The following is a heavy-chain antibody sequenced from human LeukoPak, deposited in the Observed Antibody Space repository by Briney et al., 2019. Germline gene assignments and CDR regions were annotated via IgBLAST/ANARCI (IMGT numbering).Heavy chain of an antibody. CDR3: ARDRNHYYDSLGFDY. J-gene: IGHJ4*02. CDR1: GFTFSSYS. D-gene: IGHD3-22*01. V-gene: IGHV3-48*01. CDR2: ISSSSSTI. Sequence: GGSLRLSCAASGFTFSSYSMNWVRQAPGKGLEWVSYISSSSSTIYYADSVKGRFTISRDNAKNSLYLQMNSLRAEDTAVYYCARDRNHYYDSLGFDYWGQGTLVTVSS.